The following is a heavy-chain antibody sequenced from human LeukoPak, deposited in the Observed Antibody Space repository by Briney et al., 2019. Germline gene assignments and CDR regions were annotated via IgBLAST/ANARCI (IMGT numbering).Heavy chain of an antibody. V-gene: IGHV4-59*01. CDR2: IYYSGST. Sequence: SETLSLTCTVSGGSISSYYWSWIRQPPGKGLEWIGYIYYSGSTNYNPSLKSRVTISVDTSKNQFSLKLSSVTAADTAVYYCAREGGGDCYDCPFDYWGQGTLVTVSS. J-gene: IGHJ4*02. CDR1: GGSISSYY. CDR3: AREGGGDCYDCPFDY. D-gene: IGHD2-21*02.